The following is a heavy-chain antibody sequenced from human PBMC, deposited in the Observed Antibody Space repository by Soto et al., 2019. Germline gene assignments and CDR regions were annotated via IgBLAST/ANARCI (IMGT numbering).Heavy chain of an antibody. CDR2: INNSGGGT. CDR3: AKDLDTTVSNFDY. D-gene: IGHD5-18*01. CDR1: GFPFSTYA. V-gene: IGHV3-23*01. Sequence: GGSLRLSCAASGFPFSTYAMSWVRQAPGKGLEWVSTINNSGGGTYSPDSMKGRFTISRDNSKNTVYLQMNSLRAEDTAIYYCAKDLDTTVSNFDYWGQGRMVTVSS. J-gene: IGHJ4*02.